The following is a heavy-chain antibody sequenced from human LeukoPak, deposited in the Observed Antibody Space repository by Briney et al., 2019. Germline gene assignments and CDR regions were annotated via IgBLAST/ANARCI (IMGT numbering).Heavy chain of an antibody. V-gene: IGHV4-39*07. D-gene: IGHD3-22*01. J-gene: IGHJ5*02. Sequence: PSETLSLTCSVSGGSISSSTYHWGWIRQPPGKGLEWIASIDYSGSTYYNPSLKSRVTISVGTSKNQFSLKLSSVTAADTAVYYCARGPSSGYLNWFDPWGQGTLVTVSS. CDR1: GGSISSSTYH. CDR3: ARGPSSGYLNWFDP. CDR2: IDYSGST.